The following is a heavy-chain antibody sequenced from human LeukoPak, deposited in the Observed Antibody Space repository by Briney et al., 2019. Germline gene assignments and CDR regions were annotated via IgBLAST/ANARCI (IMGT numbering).Heavy chain of an antibody. CDR1: GFTFKTYA. J-gene: IGHJ4*02. CDR3: AKDDSGTFDHFDY. D-gene: IGHD1-26*01. V-gene: IGHV3-23*01. Sequence: GGFLRLSCAASGFTFKTYAMSWVRQAPGKGLEWVAGINFSGAHTYYADSVKGRSTISRDNSKNTLSLQINSLRAEDTAVYYCAKDDSGTFDHFDYWGQGTLVTVSS. CDR2: INFSGAHT.